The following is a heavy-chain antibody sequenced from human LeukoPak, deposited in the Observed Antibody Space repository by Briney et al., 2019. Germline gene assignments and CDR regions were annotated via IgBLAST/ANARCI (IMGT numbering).Heavy chain of an antibody. CDR3: ARGRVAAAGRALDP. D-gene: IGHD6-13*01. Sequence: SVKVSFKASGYTFTSYDINWVRQATGQGLEWMGWMNPNSGNTGYAQKFQGRVTMTRNTSISTAYMELSSLRSEDTAVYYCARGRVAAAGRALDPWGQGTLVTVSS. CDR2: MNPNSGNT. V-gene: IGHV1-8*01. J-gene: IGHJ5*02. CDR1: GYTFTSYD.